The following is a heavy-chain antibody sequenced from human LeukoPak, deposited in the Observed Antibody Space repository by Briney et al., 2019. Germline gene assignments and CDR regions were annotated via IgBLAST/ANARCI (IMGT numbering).Heavy chain of an antibody. D-gene: IGHD3-22*01. J-gene: IGHJ1*01. V-gene: IGHV1-18*01. CDR2: ISAYNGHT. CDR3: ARERPPHFYDSSGYYYGAEFFHH. Sequence: ASMKVSCKASGYTFTSYGISWVRQAPGQGLEWMGWISAYNGHTNYAQNLQGRVTMTTDTSTSTAYMELRSLRSDDTAVYYCARERPPHFYDSSGYYYGAEFFHHWGQGTLVTVSS. CDR1: GYTFTSYG.